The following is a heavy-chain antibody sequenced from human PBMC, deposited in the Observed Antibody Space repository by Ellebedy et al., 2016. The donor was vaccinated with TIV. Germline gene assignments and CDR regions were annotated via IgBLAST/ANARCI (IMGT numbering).Heavy chain of an antibody. CDR2: ISPYNGNT. D-gene: IGHD1-26*01. CDR3: ARGPYVVGATTGLDY. V-gene: IGHV1-18*01. Sequence: AASVKVSCKASGYTFTSYGISWVRQAPGQGLEWMGWISPYNGNTNYAQKFQGRVTMTTDTSTSTAYMELRSLRSDDTAVYYCARGPYVVGATTGLDYWGQGTLVTVSS. J-gene: IGHJ4*02. CDR1: GYTFTSYG.